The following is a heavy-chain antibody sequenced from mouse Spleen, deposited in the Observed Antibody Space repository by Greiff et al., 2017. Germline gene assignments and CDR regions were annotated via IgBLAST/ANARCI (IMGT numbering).Heavy chain of an antibody. CDR3: ARGSYYGSSPYAMDY. D-gene: IGHD1-1*01. CDR2: IYPRDGST. CDR1: GYTFTSYD. V-gene: IGHV1-85*01. Sequence: QVQLKQSGPELVKPGASVKLSCKASGYTFTSYDINWVKQRPGQGLEWIGWIYPRDGSTKYNEKFKGKATLTVDTSSSTAYMELHSLTSEDSAVYFCARGSYYGSSPYAMDYWGQGTSVTVSS. J-gene: IGHJ4*01.